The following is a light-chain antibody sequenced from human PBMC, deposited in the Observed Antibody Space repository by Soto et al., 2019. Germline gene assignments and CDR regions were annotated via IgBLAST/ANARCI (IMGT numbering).Light chain of an antibody. CDR3: QQYRNWPRT. Sequence: EIVMTQSPATLSVSPGARVTLACRASQSVNINLAWYQQKPGQPPRLLIFGASTRATAFPARFSGSGSGTEFTLTISSLQSEDFAIYYCQQYRNWPRTFGQGTKVEIK. CDR1: QSVNIN. V-gene: IGKV3-15*01. CDR2: GAS. J-gene: IGKJ1*01.